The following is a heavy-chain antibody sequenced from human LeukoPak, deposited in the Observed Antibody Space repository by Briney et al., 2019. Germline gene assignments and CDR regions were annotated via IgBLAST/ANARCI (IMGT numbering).Heavy chain of an antibody. V-gene: IGHV1-24*01. CDR3: TKGPDSGNGGVDY. Sequence: ASVKVSCKVSGDTLTELSIHWVRQAPGKGLEWMGGFDPEDEEIIYAQKFQGRATMTEDTSTDTAYMGLSSLRSEDTAVYYCTKGPDSGNGGVDYWGQGTLVTVSS. D-gene: IGHD1-26*01. CDR2: FDPEDEEI. CDR1: GDTLTELS. J-gene: IGHJ4*02.